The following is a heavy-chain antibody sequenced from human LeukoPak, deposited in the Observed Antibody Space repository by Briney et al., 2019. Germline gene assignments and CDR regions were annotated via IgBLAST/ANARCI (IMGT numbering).Heavy chain of an antibody. J-gene: IGHJ4*02. Sequence: GASVKVSCKASGYTFTNYGISWVRQSPGQGLEWMGWISAYNGNTNYAQKLQGRVTMTTDTSTSTAYMELRSLRSDDTAVYYCAKGSIAAALHYFDYWGQGTLVTVSS. V-gene: IGHV1-18*01. CDR3: AKGSIAAALHYFDY. CDR1: GYTFTNYG. D-gene: IGHD6-13*01. CDR2: ISAYNGNT.